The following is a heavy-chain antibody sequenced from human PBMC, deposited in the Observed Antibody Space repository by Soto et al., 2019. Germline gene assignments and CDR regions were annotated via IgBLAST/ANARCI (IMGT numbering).Heavy chain of an antibody. J-gene: IGHJ4*02. D-gene: IGHD6-13*01. CDR2: ISAYTGNT. CDR3: ARDTAAAGIFDY. V-gene: IGHV1-18*01. Sequence: QVQLVQSGAEVKKPGASVKVSCKASGYTFTSYGISWVRQAPGQGLEWMGWISAYTGNTNYAQKLQGRVTMTTATSTSTAYMELRSLRSDATAVYYCARDTAAAGIFDYWGQGTLVTVSS. CDR1: GYTFTSYG.